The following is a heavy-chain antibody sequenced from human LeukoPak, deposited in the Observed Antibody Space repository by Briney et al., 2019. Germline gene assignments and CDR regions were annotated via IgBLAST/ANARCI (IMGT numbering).Heavy chain of an antibody. CDR2: VTNSGAST. V-gene: IGHV3-64*01. Sequence: GGSLRLSCAASGFPFSSYIMHWVRQAPGKGLEYVAAVTNSGASTYYANFVKGRFTISRDNSKNTLYLQMGSLSAEDMAVYYCAADSSGGRDDYWGQGTLVTVSS. CDR3: AADSSGGRDDY. CDR1: GFPFSSYI. D-gene: IGHD6-25*01. J-gene: IGHJ4*02.